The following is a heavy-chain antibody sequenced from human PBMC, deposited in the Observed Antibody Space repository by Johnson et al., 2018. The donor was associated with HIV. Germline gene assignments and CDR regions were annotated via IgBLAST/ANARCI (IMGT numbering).Heavy chain of an antibody. CDR3: ARACRDGYTCDAFDI. V-gene: IGHV3-20*04. CDR2: INWNGGST. D-gene: IGHD5-24*01. CDR1: GFTFTNAW. Sequence: VQLVESGGGLVKPGGSLRLSCAASGFTFTNAWMNWVRQAPGKGLEWVSGINWNGGSTGYADSVKGRFTISRDNAKNSLYLQMNSLRAEDTAVYYCARACRDGYTCDAFDIWGQGTMVTVSS. J-gene: IGHJ3*02.